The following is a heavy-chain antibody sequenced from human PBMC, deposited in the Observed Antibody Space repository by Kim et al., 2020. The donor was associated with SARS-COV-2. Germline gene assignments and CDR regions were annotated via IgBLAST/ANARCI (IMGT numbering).Heavy chain of an antibody. Sequence: SVKVSCKASGGTFSSYAISWVRQAPGQGLEWMGGIIPIFGTANYAQKFQGRVTITADESTSTAYMELSSLRSEDTAVYYCARDNPARGDPPSFDYWGQGTLVTVSS. CDR1: GGTFSSYA. CDR3: ARDNPARGDPPSFDY. CDR2: IIPIFGTA. J-gene: IGHJ4*02. V-gene: IGHV1-69*13. D-gene: IGHD3-10*01.